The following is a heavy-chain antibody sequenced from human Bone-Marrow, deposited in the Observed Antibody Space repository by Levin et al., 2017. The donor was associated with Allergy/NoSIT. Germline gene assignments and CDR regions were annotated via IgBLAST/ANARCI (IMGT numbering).Heavy chain of an antibody. J-gene: IGHJ6*02. D-gene: IGHD6-6*01. V-gene: IGHV4-30-4*01. CDR3: ARARREDYNYDGVDV. Sequence: PSETLSLTCLVSGASMRSADYYWSWIRQPPGKGLELIAYIYISGTTYYNPSLKSRVFASVDTSKKQLSLKLTSVTAADTAIYYCARARREDYNYDGVDVWGQGTTVTVSS. CDR2: IYISGTT. CDR1: GASMRSADYY.